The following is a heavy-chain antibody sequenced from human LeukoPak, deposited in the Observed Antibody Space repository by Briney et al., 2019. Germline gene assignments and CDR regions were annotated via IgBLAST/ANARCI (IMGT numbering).Heavy chain of an antibody. D-gene: IGHD3-10*02. CDR1: GGSISSSSYY. J-gene: IGHJ6*02. CDR3: ASQVLGSGSYYEDYYYYGMDV. Sequence: PSETLSLTCTVSGGSISSSSYYWGWIRQPPGKGLEWIGSIYYSGSTYYNPSLKSRVTISVDTSKNQFSLKLSSVTAADTAVYYCASQVLGSGSYYEDYYYYGMDVWGQGTTVTVSS. V-gene: IGHV4-39*01. CDR2: IYYSGST.